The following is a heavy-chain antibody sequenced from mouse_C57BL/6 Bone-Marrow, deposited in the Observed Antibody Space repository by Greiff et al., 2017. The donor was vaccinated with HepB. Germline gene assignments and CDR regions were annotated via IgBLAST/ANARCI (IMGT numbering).Heavy chain of an antibody. J-gene: IGHJ2*01. CDR3: ARAPYGNYLYYFDY. V-gene: IGHV1-61*01. Sequence: VKQSCKASGYTFTSYWMDWVKQRPGQGLEWIGNIYPSDSETHYNQKFKDKATLTVDKSSSTAYMQLSSLTSEDSAVYYCARAPYGNYLYYFDYWGQGTTLTVSS. D-gene: IGHD2-1*01. CDR1: GYTFTSYW. CDR2: IYPSDSET.